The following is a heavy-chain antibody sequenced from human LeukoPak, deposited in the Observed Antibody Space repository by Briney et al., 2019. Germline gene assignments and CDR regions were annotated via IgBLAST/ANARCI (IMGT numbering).Heavy chain of an antibody. Sequence: GGSLRLSCAASGFTFSSYAMSWVRQAPGKGLEWVSAISGRGGSTYYADSVKGRFTISRDNSKNTLYLQMNSLRAEDTAVYYCEKVPYDSGVYSPAYGGRGPLVTVPS. V-gene: IGHV3-23*01. CDR3: EKVPYDSGVYSPAY. CDR2: ISGRGGST. J-gene: IGHJ4*02. CDR1: GFTFSSYA. D-gene: IGHD3-22*01.